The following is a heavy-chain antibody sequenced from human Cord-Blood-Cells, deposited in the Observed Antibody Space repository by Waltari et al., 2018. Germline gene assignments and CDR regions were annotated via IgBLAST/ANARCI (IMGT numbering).Heavy chain of an antibody. CDR2: IRYDGSNK. D-gene: IGHD6-6*01. V-gene: IGHV3-30*02. CDR1: GFTFSSYG. CDR3: AKVWDIAARDAFDI. Sequence: QVQLVESGGGVVQPGGSLRLSCAASGFTFSSYGMHWVRQTPGKGLEWVALIRYDGSNKYYADSVKGRFTISRDNSKNTLYLQMNSLRAEDTAVYYCAKVWDIAARDAFDIWGQGTMVTVSS. J-gene: IGHJ3*02.